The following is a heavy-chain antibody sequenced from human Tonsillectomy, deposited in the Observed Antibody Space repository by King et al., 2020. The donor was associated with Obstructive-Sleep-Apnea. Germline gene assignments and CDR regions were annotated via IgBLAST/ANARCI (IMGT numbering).Heavy chain of an antibody. V-gene: IGHV3-48*01. J-gene: IGHJ4*02. CDR3: ARGYCSGGSCYQPFDY. CDR1: GFTFSSYS. D-gene: IGHD2-15*01. Sequence: VQLVESGGGLVQPGGSLRLSCAASGFTFSSYSMNWVRQAPGKGLEWVSYISSSSSTIYYAESVKGRFTISRENAKNSLYLQMNSLRAEDTAVYYCARGYCSGGSCYQPFDYWGQGTLVTVSS. CDR2: ISSSSSTI.